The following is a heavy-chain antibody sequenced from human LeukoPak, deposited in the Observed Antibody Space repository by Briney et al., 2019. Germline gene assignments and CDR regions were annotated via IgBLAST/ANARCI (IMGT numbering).Heavy chain of an antibody. D-gene: IGHD5-12*01. V-gene: IGHV1-46*01. Sequence: GASVKVSCKASGYTFTSYYVHWVRQAPGQELEGMGIINPSGGFTTYAQNFQGRVTMTRDTSTSTVYMELSSLRSEDTAVYYCARAKGGSGYDLYYFDYWGQGTLVTASS. CDR3: ARAKGGSGYDLYYFDY. J-gene: IGHJ4*02. CDR1: GYTFTSYY. CDR2: INPSGGFT.